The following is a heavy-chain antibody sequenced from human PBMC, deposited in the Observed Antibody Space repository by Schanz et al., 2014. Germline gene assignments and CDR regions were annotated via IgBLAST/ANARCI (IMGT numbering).Heavy chain of an antibody. Sequence: QVQLVGSGGRLVKPRGSLRLSCAASGFIFSDYYMNWIRQAPGKGLEWVSYISSSGSIIYYADSVKGRFTISRDNAKNSLNLQMNSLRVEDTAVYYCALGWELPRYFEYWGQGTLVTVSS. J-gene: IGHJ4*02. CDR1: GFIFSDYY. D-gene: IGHD1-26*01. CDR3: ALGWELPRYFEY. V-gene: IGHV3-11*01. CDR2: ISSSGSII.